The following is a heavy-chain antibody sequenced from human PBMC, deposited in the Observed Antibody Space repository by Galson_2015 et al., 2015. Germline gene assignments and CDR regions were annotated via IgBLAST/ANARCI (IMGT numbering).Heavy chain of an antibody. CDR2: TYYRSKWYN. J-gene: IGHJ6*02. CDR3: ARDYDYGDYEYYYYYGMDV. V-gene: IGHV6-1*01. D-gene: IGHD4-17*01. CDR1: GDSVSSNSAA. Sequence: CAISGDSVSSNSAAWNWIRQSPSRGLEWLGRTYYRSKWYNDYAVSVKSRITINPDTSKNQFSLQLNSVTPEDTAVCYCARDYDYGDYEYYYYYGMDVWGQGTTVTVSS.